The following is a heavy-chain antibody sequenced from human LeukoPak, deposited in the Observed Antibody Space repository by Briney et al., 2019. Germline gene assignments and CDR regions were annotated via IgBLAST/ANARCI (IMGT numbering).Heavy chain of an antibody. D-gene: IGHD6-19*01. CDR2: IYYSGST. Sequence: PSETLSLTWTVSGGSISTYSWTWIRQPPGKGLEWIGNIYYSGSTNYNPSLKSRVTISIDTSKNQFSLKVSSVTAADTAVYYCARAHSSGWPHMFDPWGQGTLVTVPS. V-gene: IGHV4-59*01. J-gene: IGHJ5*02. CDR1: GGSISTYS. CDR3: ARAHSSGWPHMFDP.